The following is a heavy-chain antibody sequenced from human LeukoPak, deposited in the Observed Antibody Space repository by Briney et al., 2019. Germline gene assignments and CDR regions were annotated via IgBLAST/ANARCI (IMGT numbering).Heavy chain of an antibody. CDR2: VGSNGGST. J-gene: IGHJ4*02. Sequence: GGSLRLSCAASGFTFSSYAMHWVRQAPGKGLEYVSAVGSNGGSTYYANSVKGRFTISRDNSKNTRYLQMGSLRAEDMAVYYCARGPRQPSGYYYLAASFFDYWGQGTLVTVSS. V-gene: IGHV3-64*01. CDR3: ARGPRQPSGYYYLAASFFDY. CDR1: GFTFSSYA. D-gene: IGHD3-22*01.